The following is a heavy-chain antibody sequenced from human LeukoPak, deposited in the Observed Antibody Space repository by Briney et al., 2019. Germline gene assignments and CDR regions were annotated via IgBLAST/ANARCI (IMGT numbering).Heavy chain of an antibody. CDR1: GFTFSSYA. CDR2: ISGSGGST. D-gene: IGHD3-22*01. CDR3: AKDALWYYDSSDIQFHNNWFDP. V-gene: IGHV3-23*01. Sequence: GGSLRLSCAASGFTFSSYAMSWVRQAPGKGLEWVSAISGSGGSTYYADSVKGRFTISRDNSKNTLYLQMNSLRAEDTAVYYCAKDALWYYDSSDIQFHNNWFDPWGQGTLVTVSS. J-gene: IGHJ5*02.